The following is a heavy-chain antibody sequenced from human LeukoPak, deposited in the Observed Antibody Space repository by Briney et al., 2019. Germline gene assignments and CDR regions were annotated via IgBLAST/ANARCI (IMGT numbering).Heavy chain of an antibody. J-gene: IGHJ3*02. CDR2: ISSSSSYI. D-gene: IGHD5-12*01. CDR3: ARAVFNLYSGYDDAFDI. CDR1: GFTFSSYS. Sequence: GGSLRLSCAASGFTFSSYSMNWVRQAPGKGLEWVSSISSSSSYIYYADSVKGRFTISRDNAKNSLYLQMNSLRAEDTAVYYCARAVFNLYSGYDDAFDIWAKGQWSPSLQ. V-gene: IGHV3-21*01.